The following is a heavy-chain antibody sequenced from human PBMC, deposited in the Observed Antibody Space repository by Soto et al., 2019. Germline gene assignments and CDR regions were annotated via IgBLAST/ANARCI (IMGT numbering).Heavy chain of an antibody. V-gene: IGHV4-59*04. Sequence: SETLSLTCTVSGGSISSYYWSWIRQPPGKGLEWIGYSYYSGSTYYNPSLKSRVTVSVDTSKNQFSLKLSSVTAADTAVYYCATIPATTILTDYWGQGTLVTVSS. J-gene: IGHJ4*02. CDR2: SYYSGST. CDR1: GGSISSYY. D-gene: IGHD2-2*02. CDR3: ATIPATTILTDY.